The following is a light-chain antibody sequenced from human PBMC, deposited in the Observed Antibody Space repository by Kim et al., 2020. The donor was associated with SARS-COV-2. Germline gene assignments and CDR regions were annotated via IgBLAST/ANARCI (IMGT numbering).Light chain of an antibody. Sequence: QSITISCTGTSSDVGSYNLVSWYQQHPGKAPKLMIYEVSKRPSGVSNRFSGCKSGNTASLTISGLQAEDEADYYCCSCAGSSTFVVFGGGTQLTVL. CDR1: SSDVGSYNL. CDR2: EVS. V-gene: IGLV2-23*02. J-gene: IGLJ2*01. CDR3: CSCAGSSTFVV.